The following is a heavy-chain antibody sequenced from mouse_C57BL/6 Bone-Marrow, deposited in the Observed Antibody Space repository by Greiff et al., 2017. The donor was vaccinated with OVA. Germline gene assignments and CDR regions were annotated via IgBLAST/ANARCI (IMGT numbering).Heavy chain of an antibody. Sequence: EVKLVESGGGLVMPGGSLKLSCAASGFTFSSYAMSWVRQTPEKRLEWVATISDGGSYTYYPDNVKGRFTISRDNAKNNLYLQMSHLKSEDTAMYYCARDRLKDFDYWGQGTTLTVSA. CDR1: GFTFSSYA. CDR2: ISDGGSYT. J-gene: IGHJ2*01. D-gene: IGHD1-3*01. V-gene: IGHV5-4*01. CDR3: ARDRLKDFDY.